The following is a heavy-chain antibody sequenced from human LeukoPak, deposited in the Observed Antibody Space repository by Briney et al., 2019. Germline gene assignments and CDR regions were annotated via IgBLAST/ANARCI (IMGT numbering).Heavy chain of an antibody. J-gene: IGHJ4*02. CDR3: ARGRPSSEGYFDY. Sequence: PGRSLRLSCAASGFTFSSYAMHWVRQAPGKGLEWVAVISYDGSNKYYADSVKGRLTISRDNSKNTLYLQMNSLRAEDTAVYYCARGRPSSEGYFDYWGQGTLVTVSS. V-gene: IGHV3-30*04. CDR1: GFTFSSYA. D-gene: IGHD2-15*01. CDR2: ISYDGSNK.